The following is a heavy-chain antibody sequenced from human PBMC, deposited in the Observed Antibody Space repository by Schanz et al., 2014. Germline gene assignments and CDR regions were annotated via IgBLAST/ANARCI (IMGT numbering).Heavy chain of an antibody. J-gene: IGHJ4*02. V-gene: IGHV1-69*02. D-gene: IGHD6-13*01. CDR1: GYTFTSYD. Sequence: QVQLVQSGAEVKKPGASVKVSCTASGYTFTSYDINWVRQAPGQGLEWMGRIIPSLGLAKYEQKFQDKVTITADTPPTPPSMGLGGLSPKAPAVYYGASPEAGYSTSWDFDYWAREPWSPSPQ. CDR3: ASPEAGYSTSWDFDY. CDR2: IIPSLGLA.